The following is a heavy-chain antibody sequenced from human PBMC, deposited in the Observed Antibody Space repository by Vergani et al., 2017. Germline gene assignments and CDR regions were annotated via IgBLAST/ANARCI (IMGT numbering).Heavy chain of an antibody. CDR2: IYYSGST. Sequence: QVQLQESGPGLVKPSETLSLTCTVSGSSISSYYWSWIRQPPGKGLEWIGYIYYSGSTNYNPSLKSRVTISVDTSKNQFSLKLSSVTAADTAVYYCASSERWLPYFDYWGQGTLVTVSS. CDR3: ASSERWLPYFDY. CDR1: GSSISSYY. V-gene: IGHV4-59*01. D-gene: IGHD5-24*01. J-gene: IGHJ4*02.